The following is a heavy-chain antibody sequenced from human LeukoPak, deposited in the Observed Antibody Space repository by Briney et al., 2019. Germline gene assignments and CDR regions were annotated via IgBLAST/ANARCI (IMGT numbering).Heavy chain of an antibody. CDR3: AKALSERVVWWLRTVDY. D-gene: IGHD5-12*01. J-gene: IGHJ4*02. CDR1: GFTFSSYE. V-gene: IGHV3-48*03. Sequence: GGSLRLSCAASGFTFSSYEMNWVRQAPGKGLEWVSYISSSGSTIYYADSVKGRFTISRDNAKNSLYLQMNSLRAEDTAVYYCAKALSERVVWWLRTVDYWGQGTLVTVSS. CDR2: ISSSGSTI.